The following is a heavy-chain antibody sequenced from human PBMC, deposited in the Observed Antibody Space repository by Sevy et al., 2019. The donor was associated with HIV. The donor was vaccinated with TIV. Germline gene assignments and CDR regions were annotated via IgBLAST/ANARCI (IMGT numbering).Heavy chain of an antibody. J-gene: IGHJ4*02. V-gene: IGHV1-2*06. CDR3: ARSGGYYNGAFDY. CDR1: GYTFTSYF. D-gene: IGHD3-10*01. CDR2: MNPNSGDT. Sequence: ASVKVSCKTSGYTFTSYFMHWVRLAPGLGPEWMGRMNPNSGDTNYAQKFEDKVTMTRDTSISTAYMELSSLRADDTAVYYCARSGGYYNGAFDYWGQGTLVTVSS.